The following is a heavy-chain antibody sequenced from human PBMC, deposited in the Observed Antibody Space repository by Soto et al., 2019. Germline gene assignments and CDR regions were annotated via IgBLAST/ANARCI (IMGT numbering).Heavy chain of an antibody. V-gene: IGHV3-23*01. CDR2: ISGSGGST. CDR1: GFTFSSYA. CDR3: AKRTPGWYFDL. Sequence: EVQLLESGGGLVQPGGSLRLSCAASGFTFSSYAMSWVRQAPGKELEWVSVISGSGGSTYYADYLKGRFTISRDNSKNTLYLQMNSLRAEDTAVYYCAKRTPGWYFDLWGRGTLVTVSS. J-gene: IGHJ2*01.